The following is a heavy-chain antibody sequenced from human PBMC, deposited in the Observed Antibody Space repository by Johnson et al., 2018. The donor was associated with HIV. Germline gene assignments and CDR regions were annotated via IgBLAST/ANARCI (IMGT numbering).Heavy chain of an antibody. CDR1: GFTFSSYG. CDR3: AKDYEWFGEFVDAFDI. D-gene: IGHD3-10*01. CDR2: IRYDGSSK. V-gene: IGHV3-30*02. J-gene: IGHJ3*02. Sequence: QVQLVESGGGVVQPGGSLRLSCAASGFTFSSYGMHWVRQAPVKGLEWVAFIRYDGSSKYYADSVKGRFTISRDNSKNTLSLQRNSLRAEDTAVYYCAKDYEWFGEFVDAFDIWGQGTMVTVSS.